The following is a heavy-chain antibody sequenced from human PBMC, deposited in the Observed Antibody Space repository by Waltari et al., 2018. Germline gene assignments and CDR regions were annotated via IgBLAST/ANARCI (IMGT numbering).Heavy chain of an antibody. CDR3: ASSYSSGWYSTFDY. J-gene: IGHJ4*02. D-gene: IGHD6-19*01. CDR2: IYYSGST. V-gene: IGHV4-39*01. Sequence: QLQLQESGPGLAKPSETLSVTCTVAGGSIRSRIYSWGWIRQPPGKGLGWIGGIYYSGSTYYNPSLKSRVTISVDTSKTQFSLKLSSVTAADTAVYYCASSYSSGWYSTFDYWGQGTLVTVSS. CDR1: GGSIRSRIYS.